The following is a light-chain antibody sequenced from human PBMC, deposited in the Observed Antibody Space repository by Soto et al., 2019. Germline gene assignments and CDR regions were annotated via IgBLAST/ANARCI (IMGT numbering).Light chain of an antibody. V-gene: IGLV2-14*01. Sequence: QSAPTQPASVSGSPGHSITISCTGTSSDVGGYNFVSWYQQKPGKAPKLLIYEVTHRPSGISDRFSGSKSGNMASLTISGLQDEDEASYYCCTYARNRLYVFGSGTRSPS. CDR1: SSDVGGYNF. CDR3: CTYARNRLYV. J-gene: IGLJ1*01. CDR2: EVT.